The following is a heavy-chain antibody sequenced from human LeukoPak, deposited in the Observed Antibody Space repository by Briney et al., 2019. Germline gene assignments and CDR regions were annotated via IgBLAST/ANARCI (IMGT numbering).Heavy chain of an antibody. J-gene: IGHJ4*02. CDR2: IYYSGST. Sequence: SETLSLTCTVSGGSISSYYWSWIRQPPGKGLEGIGYIYYSGSTNYNPSLKSRVTISVDTSNNPFSLKLSSVTAADTAVYYCARADPYSSGWYYFDFWGQGTLVTVSS. CDR3: ARADPYSSGWYYFDF. D-gene: IGHD6-19*01. CDR1: GGSISSYY. V-gene: IGHV4-59*01.